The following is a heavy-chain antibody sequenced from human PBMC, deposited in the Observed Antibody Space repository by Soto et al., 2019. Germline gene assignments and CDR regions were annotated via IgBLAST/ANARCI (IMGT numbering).Heavy chain of an antibody. Sequence: TSETLSLTCTVSGGSISSSSYYWGWIRQPPGKGLEWIGSIYYSGSTYYNPSLKSRVTISVDTSKNQFSLKLSSVTAADTAVYYCARLSYGSGSYNFDYWGQGTLVTVSS. V-gene: IGHV4-39*01. CDR2: IYYSGST. CDR3: ARLSYGSGSYNFDY. D-gene: IGHD3-10*01. J-gene: IGHJ4*02. CDR1: GGSISSSSYY.